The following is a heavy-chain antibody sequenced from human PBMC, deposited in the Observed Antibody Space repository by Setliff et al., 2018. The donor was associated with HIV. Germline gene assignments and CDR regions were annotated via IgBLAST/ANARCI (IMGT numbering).Heavy chain of an antibody. Sequence: GGSLRLSCAASGFTFSSYWMSWVRQAPGKGLEWVANIKQDGSEKYYVDSVKGRFTISRDNAKNSLYLQMNSLRAEDTAVYYCARSPYYDFWSGYFYYYYYMGVWGKGTTVTVSS. CDR1: GFTFSSYW. CDR3: ARSPYYDFWSGYFYYYYYMGV. CDR2: IKQDGSEK. V-gene: IGHV3-7*01. J-gene: IGHJ6*03. D-gene: IGHD3-3*01.